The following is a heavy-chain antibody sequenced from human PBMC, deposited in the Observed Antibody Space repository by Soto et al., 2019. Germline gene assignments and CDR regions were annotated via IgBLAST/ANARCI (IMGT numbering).Heavy chain of an antibody. CDR3: AKSPHFEIAVAGTGDLDY. V-gene: IGHV3-23*01. CDR2: ISGSGGST. J-gene: IGHJ4*02. Sequence: GGSLRLSCAASGFTFSSYAMSWVRQAPGKGLEWVSAISGSGGSTYYADSVKGRFTISRDNSKNTLYLQMNSLRAEDTAVYYCAKSPHFEIAVAGTGDLDYWGQGTLVTVSS. CDR1: GFTFSSYA. D-gene: IGHD6-19*01.